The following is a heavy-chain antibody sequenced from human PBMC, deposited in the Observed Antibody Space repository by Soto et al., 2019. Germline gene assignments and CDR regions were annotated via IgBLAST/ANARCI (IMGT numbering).Heavy chain of an antibody. CDR2: IWYDGSNK. Sequence: QVQLVESGGGVVQPGRSLRLSCAASGFTFSSYGMHWVRQAPGKGLEWVAVIWYDGSNKYYADSVKGRFTISRDNSKNTLYLQMNSLGAEDTAVYYCARGGGPTAVLGYWGQGTLVTVSS. CDR1: GFTFSSYG. V-gene: IGHV3-33*01. CDR3: ARGGGPTAVLGY. J-gene: IGHJ4*02. D-gene: IGHD4-17*01.